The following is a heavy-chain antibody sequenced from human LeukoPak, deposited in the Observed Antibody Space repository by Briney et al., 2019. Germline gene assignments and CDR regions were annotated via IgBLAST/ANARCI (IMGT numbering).Heavy chain of an antibody. V-gene: IGHV1-18*01. J-gene: IGHJ4*02. D-gene: IGHD3-22*01. Sequence: ASVKVSCKASGYTFTSYGISWVRQAPGQGLEWMGWISAYNGNTNYAQKLQGSVTMTTDTSTSTAYMELRSLRSDDTAVYYCARDHYDSSGYYFFDYWGQGTLVTVSS. CDR2: ISAYNGNT. CDR1: GYTFTSYG. CDR3: ARDHYDSSGYYFFDY.